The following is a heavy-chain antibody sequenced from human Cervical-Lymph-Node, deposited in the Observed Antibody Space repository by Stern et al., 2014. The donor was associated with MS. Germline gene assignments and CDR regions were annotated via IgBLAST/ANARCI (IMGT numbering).Heavy chain of an antibody. V-gene: IGHV4-30-4*01. CDR3: ARDRDSGGYNG. J-gene: IGHJ4*02. CDR1: GVSISSNDYY. D-gene: IGHD5-24*01. Sequence: QVQLQESGPGLVQPSQTLSLTCTVSGVSISSNDYYWSWIRPPPGKGLEWIGYIYYSGRTHSNPSLKSRITISLDTSKKQFSLKLNSVTAADTAVYYCARDRDSGGYNGWGQGTLVTVSS. CDR2: IYYSGRT.